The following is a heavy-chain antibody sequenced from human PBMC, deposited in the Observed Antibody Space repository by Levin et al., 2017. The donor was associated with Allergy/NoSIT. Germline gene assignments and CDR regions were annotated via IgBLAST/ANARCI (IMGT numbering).Heavy chain of an antibody. V-gene: IGHV1-24*01. J-gene: IGHJ6*02. D-gene: IGHD6-19*01. Sequence: AASVKVSCKVSGYTLTELSMHWVRQAPGKGLEWMGGFDPEDGETIYAQKFQGRVTMTEDTSTDTAYMELSSLRSEDTAVYYCATPSEASGWYGMDVWGQGTTVTVSS. CDR2: FDPEDGET. CDR3: ATPSEASGWYGMDV. CDR1: GYTLTELS.